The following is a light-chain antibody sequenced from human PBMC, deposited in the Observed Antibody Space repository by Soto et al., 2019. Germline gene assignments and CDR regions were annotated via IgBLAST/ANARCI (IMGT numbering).Light chain of an antibody. V-gene: IGLV2-11*01. CDR1: SYYVGDYNY. Sequence: QSALTQPRSVSGSPGQSVTISCTGTSYYVGDYNYVSWYQQHPGKAPKLLIYAVNMRPSGVPDRVSGSKSGNTASLTISGLQAEDEADYSCCSYAGSYTWVFGGGTKLTVL. CDR3: CSYAGSYTWV. CDR2: AVN. J-gene: IGLJ3*02.